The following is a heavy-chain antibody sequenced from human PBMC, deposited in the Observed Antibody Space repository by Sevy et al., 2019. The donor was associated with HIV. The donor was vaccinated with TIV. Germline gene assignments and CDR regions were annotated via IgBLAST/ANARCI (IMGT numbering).Heavy chain of an antibody. J-gene: IGHJ4*02. V-gene: IGHV3-30*04. D-gene: IGHD3-22*01. CDR1: GFSFSNYD. CDR2: ISDDGNYK. CDR3: LTLDYYDNTGSHPGYFDY. Sequence: GGSLRLSCAASGFSFSNYDIHWVRQAPGKGLEWVAVISDDGNYKDYADSVKGRFTISRDNSKNTLYVQMNGLRAEDTAVYYCLTLDYYDNTGSHPGYFDYWGQGTLVTVSS.